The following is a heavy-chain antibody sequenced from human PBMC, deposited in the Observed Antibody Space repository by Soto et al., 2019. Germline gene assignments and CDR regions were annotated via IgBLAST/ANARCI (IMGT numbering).Heavy chain of an antibody. CDR3: ARSEAVRSEAGTTVVGPNNWLDP. J-gene: IGHJ5*02. D-gene: IGHD1-7*01. V-gene: IGHV1-69*01. CDR2: ITAILGAA. Sequence: QVQLVQSGAEVKKPGSSVKLSCKASGGTFSSYGISWVRQAPGQGLEWMGGITAILGAANYAPKFQGRVTMTAEESTSTAYMGMKRLRSEDSAVYYCARSEAVRSEAGTTVVGPNNWLDPWGQGTLVTVAS. CDR1: GGTFSSYG.